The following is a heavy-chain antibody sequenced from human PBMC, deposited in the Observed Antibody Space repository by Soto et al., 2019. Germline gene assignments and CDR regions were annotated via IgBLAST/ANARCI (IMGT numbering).Heavy chain of an antibody. CDR2: ISSTTNYI. CDR1: GFTFTRYS. J-gene: IGHJ4*02. Sequence: EVQLVESGGGLVKPGGSLRLSCAASGFTFTRYSMNWVRQAPGKGLEWVSSISSTTNYIYYADSMKGRFTVSRDNAKNPMQLDRNSLSAVDTAVYYCARESEALTSNFCYWGQGPLVTVSS. V-gene: IGHV3-21*01. CDR3: ARESEALTSNFCY.